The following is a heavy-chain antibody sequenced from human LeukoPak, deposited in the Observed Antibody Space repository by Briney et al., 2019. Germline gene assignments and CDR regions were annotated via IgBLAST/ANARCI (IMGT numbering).Heavy chain of an antibody. Sequence: PGGSLRLSCAASGFTFSSYWMHWVRQGPGKGLVWVSRINSDGSTTIYADSVKGRFTISRDNAKNTLYLQMNSLRAEDTAVYYCAKTHLTYYYGSGELDYWGQGTLVTVSS. CDR3: AKTHLTYYYGSGELDY. D-gene: IGHD3-10*01. CDR2: INSDGSTT. J-gene: IGHJ4*02. V-gene: IGHV3-74*01. CDR1: GFTFSSYW.